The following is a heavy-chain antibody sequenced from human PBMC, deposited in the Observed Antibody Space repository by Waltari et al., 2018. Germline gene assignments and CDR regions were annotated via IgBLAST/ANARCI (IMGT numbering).Heavy chain of an antibody. D-gene: IGHD6-6*01. V-gene: IGHV1-46*01. CDR3: ARKGRQLVPFDY. J-gene: IGHJ4*02. CDR2: INPSGGST. CDR1: GYTFTSYY. Sequence: QVQLVQSGAEVKKPGASVKVSCQASGYTFTSYYLHWVRQAPGQGLEWMGIINPSGGSTSYAQHFQGRVTMTRDTSTSTVYMELSSLRSEDTAVYYCARKGRQLVPFDYWGQGTLVTVSS.